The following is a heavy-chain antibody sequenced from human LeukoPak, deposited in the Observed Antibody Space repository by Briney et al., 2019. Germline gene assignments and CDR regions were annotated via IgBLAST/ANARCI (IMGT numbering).Heavy chain of an antibody. CDR1: GGSISSGGYY. CDR3: AREEHDILIGASWFDP. CDR2: IYYSGST. V-gene: IGHV4-31*03. J-gene: IGHJ5*02. Sequence: PSQTLSLTCTVSGGSISSGGYYWSWIRQHPGKGLECIGYIYYSGSTYYNPSLKSRVTISVDTSKNQFSLKLSSVTAADTAVYYCAREEHDILIGASWFDPWGQGTLVTVSS. D-gene: IGHD3-9*01.